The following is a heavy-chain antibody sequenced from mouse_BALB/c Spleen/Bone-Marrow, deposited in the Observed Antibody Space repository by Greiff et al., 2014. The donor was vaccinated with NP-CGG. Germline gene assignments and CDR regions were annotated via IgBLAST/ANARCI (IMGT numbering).Heavy chain of an antibody. D-gene: IGHD4-1*01. CDR2: INPRNGGT. Sequence: VKLQESGDDLVKPGASVKLSCKASGYTFTNYYMYWVKQRPGQGLEWIGEINPRNGGTNFNEKFKRKATLTVDKSSSTAYMKLNSLTSEDSAVYYCTRFWDEAYWGQGTLVTVSA. V-gene: IGHV1S16*01. CDR3: TRFWDEAY. J-gene: IGHJ3*01. CDR1: GYTFTNYY.